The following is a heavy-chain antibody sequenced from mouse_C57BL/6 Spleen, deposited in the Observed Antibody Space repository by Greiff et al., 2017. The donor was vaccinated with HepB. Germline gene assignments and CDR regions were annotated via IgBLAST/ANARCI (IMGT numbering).Heavy chain of an antibody. V-gene: IGHV5-9*01. J-gene: IGHJ2*01. CDR3: ARQDYGLYYFDY. D-gene: IGHD1-1*02. CDR2: ISGGGGNT. CDR1: GFTFSSYT. Sequence: EVMLVESGGGLVKPGGSLKLSCAASGFTFSSYTMSWVRQTPEKRLEWVATISGGGGNTYYPDSVKGRFTLSRDNAKNTLYLQMSSLRSEDTALYYCARQDYGLYYFDYWGQGTTLTVSS.